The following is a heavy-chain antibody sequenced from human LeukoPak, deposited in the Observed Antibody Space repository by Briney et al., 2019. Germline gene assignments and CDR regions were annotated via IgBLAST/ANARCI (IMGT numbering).Heavy chain of an antibody. D-gene: IGHD6-19*01. Sequence: PGGSLRLSCAVPGFTFSSYWMHWVRQAPGKGLVWISRINSDGSTTTYADSVKGRFTISRDNAKNTLYLQMNSLRAEDTAVYYCARGYSSGLYYFDYWGQGTLVTVSS. J-gene: IGHJ4*02. CDR3: ARGYSSGLYYFDY. CDR2: INSDGSTT. V-gene: IGHV3-74*01. CDR1: GFTFSSYW.